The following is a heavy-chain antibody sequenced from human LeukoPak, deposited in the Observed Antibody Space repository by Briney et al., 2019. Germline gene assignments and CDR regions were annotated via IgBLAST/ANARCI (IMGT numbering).Heavy chain of an antibody. D-gene: IGHD1-26*01. J-gene: IGHJ6*03. V-gene: IGHV1-18*01. CDR3: ARESVAMEWELIRYYYMDV. CDR1: VYTFTSYG. Sequence: GASVKVSCKASVYTFTSYGISWVRQAPGQGLEWMGWISAYNGNTNYAQKLQGRVTMTTDTSTSTAYMELRGLRSDDTAVYYCARESVAMEWELIRYYYMDVWGKGTTVTVSS. CDR2: ISAYNGNT.